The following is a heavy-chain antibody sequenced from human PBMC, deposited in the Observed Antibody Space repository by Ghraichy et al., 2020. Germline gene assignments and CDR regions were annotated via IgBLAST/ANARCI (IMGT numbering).Heavy chain of an antibody. CDR1: GFIVSNNY. CDR3: ARGLRELDY. D-gene: IGHD3-3*01. J-gene: IGHJ4*02. Sequence: LSLTCAVSGFIVSNNYMTWVRQAPGKGLEWVSVIYRDGTTYYADSVKGRFTISSDNSKNTLYLQMNSLRAEDTAVYYCARGLRELDYWGQGTLVTVSS. V-gene: IGHV3-66*01. CDR2: IYRDGTT.